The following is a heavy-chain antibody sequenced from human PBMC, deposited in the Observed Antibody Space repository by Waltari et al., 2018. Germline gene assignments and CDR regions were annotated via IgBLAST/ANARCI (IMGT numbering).Heavy chain of an antibody. CDR1: GYSISSGSY. CDR3: ARGGPAAAIIFDY. J-gene: IGHJ4*02. V-gene: IGHV4-38-2*01. D-gene: IGHD2-2*01. CDR2: IYHSGST. Sequence: QVQLQESGPGLVKPSETLSLTCAVSGYSISSGSYWGWIRQPPGKGLEWIGSIYHSGSTYYNPSLKSRVTISVDTSKNQFSLKLSSVTAADTAVYYCARGGPAAAIIFDYWGQGTLVTVSS.